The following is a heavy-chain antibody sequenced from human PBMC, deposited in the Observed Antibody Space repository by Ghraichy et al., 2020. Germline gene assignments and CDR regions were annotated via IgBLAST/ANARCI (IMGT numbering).Heavy chain of an antibody. CDR3: ARDRNCSSTCCYYIGYYYYIDF. D-gene: IGHD2-2*01. CDR1: GYTFTSYA. J-gene: IGHJ6*03. Sequence: ASVKVSCKASGYTFTSYAMHWVRQAPGQRLEWMGWINAGNGNTKYSQKFQGRVTITRDTSASTAYMELSSLRSEDTAVYYCARDRNCSSTCCYYIGYYYYIDFWGKGTPVTVSS. V-gene: IGHV1-3*01. CDR2: INAGNGNT.